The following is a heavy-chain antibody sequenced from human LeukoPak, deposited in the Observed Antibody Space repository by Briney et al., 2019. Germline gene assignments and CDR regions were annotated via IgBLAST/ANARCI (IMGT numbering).Heavy chain of an antibody. D-gene: IGHD3-10*01. Sequence: GGSLRLSCAVSGFTFSSYWMNWARQAPGKGLEWVASINHNGNVNYYVDSVKGRFTISRDNAKNSLYLQMNSLRAEDTALYYCAKAGRFGYYFDYWGQGTLVTVS. V-gene: IGHV3-7*03. J-gene: IGHJ4*02. CDR3: AKAGRFGYYFDY. CDR1: GFTFSSYW. CDR2: INHNGNVN.